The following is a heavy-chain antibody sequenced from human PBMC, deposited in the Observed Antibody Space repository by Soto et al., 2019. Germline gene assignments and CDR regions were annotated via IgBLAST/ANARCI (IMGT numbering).Heavy chain of an antibody. CDR3: ARGTVQFDY. J-gene: IGHJ4*02. CDR1: GFTFSTYG. Sequence: QVQLVESGGGVVQPGRSLRLSCAASGFTFSTYGIHWVRQAPGKGLEWVAVIWYAGSNKYYADSVKGRFTISRDNSKNTLYLQMNGLRAEDTALYYWARGTVQFDYWGQGTLVTVSS. CDR2: IWYAGSNK. V-gene: IGHV3-33*01. D-gene: IGHD4-17*01.